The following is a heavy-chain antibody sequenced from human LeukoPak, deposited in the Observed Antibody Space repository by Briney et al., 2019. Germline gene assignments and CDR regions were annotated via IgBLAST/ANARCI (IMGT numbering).Heavy chain of an antibody. V-gene: IGHV3-23*01. CDR1: RYSFDSYA. CDR3: AKRYGDSTGWFFDF. CDR2: INGGGDIT. D-gene: IGHD6-13*01. Sequence: GESLKLSREGSRYSFDSYAMTWVRQAPGKGLEWVSSINGGGDITYYAESVKGRFTVSRDNSKNTLFLQMNSLRAEDTAVFYCAKRYGDSTGWFFDFWGQGSLVTVSS. J-gene: IGHJ4*02.